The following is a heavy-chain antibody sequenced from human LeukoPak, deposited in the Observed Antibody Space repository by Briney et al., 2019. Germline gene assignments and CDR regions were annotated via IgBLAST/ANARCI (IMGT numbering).Heavy chain of an antibody. CDR2: INQDGSVK. D-gene: IGHD2-2*01. CDR3: TIDPTHELLSENNCFDM. J-gene: IGHJ3*02. V-gene: IGHV3-7*01. CDR1: LFTFSNYW. Sequence: GRSLRLSCAAFLFTFSNYWMSWVRQAPGEGLEWVANINQDGSVKYYVDSIKGRFTISRDNAKNSVFLQMDSLRGEQRALAFSTIDPTHELLSENNCFDMWGQGTMVAVSS.